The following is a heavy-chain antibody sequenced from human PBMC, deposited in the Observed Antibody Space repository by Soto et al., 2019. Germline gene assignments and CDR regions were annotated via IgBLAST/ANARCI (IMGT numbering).Heavy chain of an antibody. V-gene: IGHV3-21*01. CDR3: ARRQISPPTRGAASARGGMDV. Sequence: WGSLRLPCAASGFTFSSYSMNWGRQAPGKGLEWVSSISSSSSYIYYADSVKGRFTISRDNAKNTLYLQMSSLRVEDTAVYYCARRQISPPTRGAASARGGMDVWGQGTTVTVSS. J-gene: IGHJ6*02. CDR2: ISSSSSYI. D-gene: IGHD1-26*01. CDR1: GFTFSSYS.